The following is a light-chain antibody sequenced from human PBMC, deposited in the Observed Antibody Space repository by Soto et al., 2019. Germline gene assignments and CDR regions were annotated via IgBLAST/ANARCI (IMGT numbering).Light chain of an antibody. CDR1: SSDVGDYNY. J-gene: IGLJ1*01. CDR2: EVS. CDR3: SSYSSRVTRIL. Sequence: QSALTQPASVSGSPGQSITISCTGTSSDVGDYNYVSWYQQHPGKAPRVMIYEVSNRPSGVPNRFSGSKSDNTASLTISGLRAEDEADYYCSSYSSRVTRILFGSGTKLTVL. V-gene: IGLV2-14*01.